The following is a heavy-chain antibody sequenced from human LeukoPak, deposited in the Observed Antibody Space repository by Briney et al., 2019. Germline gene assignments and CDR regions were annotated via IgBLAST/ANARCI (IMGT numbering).Heavy chain of an antibody. Sequence: GGSLRLSCAASGFTFSSYGMHWVRQAPGKGLEWVAFIRYDGSNEYYADAVKGRFIISRDNSKNKQYLQMNSLRAEDTAVYYCAKDSGVGMATTFSILDIWGQGTMVTVSS. CDR1: GFTFSSYG. CDR2: IRYDGSNE. D-gene: IGHD5-24*01. V-gene: IGHV3-30*02. CDR3: AKDSGVGMATTFSILDI. J-gene: IGHJ3*02.